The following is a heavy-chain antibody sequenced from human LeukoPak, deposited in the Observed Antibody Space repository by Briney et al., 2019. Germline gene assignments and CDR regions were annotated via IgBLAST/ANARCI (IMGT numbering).Heavy chain of an antibody. Sequence: GGSLRLSCVASGFTFGKYWMSWVRQAPGKGLEWVANIKLDGSEKNYVDSVKGRFTISRDNTKNSLYLQMNSLRVEDTAVYYCAREGVGATTFDYWGQGTLVTVSS. D-gene: IGHD1-26*01. CDR1: GFTFGKYW. J-gene: IGHJ4*02. V-gene: IGHV3-7*03. CDR3: AREGVGATTFDY. CDR2: IKLDGSEK.